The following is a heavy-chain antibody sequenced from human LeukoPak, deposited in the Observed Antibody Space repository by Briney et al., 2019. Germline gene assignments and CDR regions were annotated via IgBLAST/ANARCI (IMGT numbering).Heavy chain of an antibody. D-gene: IGHD3-22*01. V-gene: IGHV1-69*06. CDR2: IIPIFGTA. J-gene: IGHJ4*02. CDR3: ARPATYYYDSSGYHFDY. Sequence: ASVKVSCKASGYTFTSYGISWVRQAPGQGLEWMGGIIPIFGTANYAQKFQGRVTITADKSTSTAYMELSSLRSEDTAVYYCARPATYYYDSSGYHFDYWGQGTLVTVSS. CDR1: GYTFTSYG.